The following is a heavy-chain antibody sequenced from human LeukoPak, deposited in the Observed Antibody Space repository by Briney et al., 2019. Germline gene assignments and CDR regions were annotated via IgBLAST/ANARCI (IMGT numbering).Heavy chain of an antibody. CDR2: ISGSGGST. D-gene: IGHD6-6*01. J-gene: IGHJ4*02. CDR1: GFTFSSYA. CDR3: AKARHGSSASNFDY. V-gene: IGHV3-23*01. Sequence: PGGSLRLSCAASGFTFSSYAMSWVRQAPGKGLEWVSAISGSGGSTYYADSVKGRFTISRDNSKSTPYLQMNSLRAEDTAVYYCAKARHGSSASNFDYWGQGTLVTVSS.